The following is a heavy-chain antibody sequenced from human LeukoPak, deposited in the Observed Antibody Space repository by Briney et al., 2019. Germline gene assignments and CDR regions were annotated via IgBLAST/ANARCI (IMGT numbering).Heavy chain of an antibody. Sequence: GRSLRLSCAASGFTFSSYGMHWVRQAPGKGLEWVAVISYDGSNKYYADSVKGRFTISRDNSKNTMYLQMNSLRAEDTAVYYCAKDGRDGYNLFGAYFQHWGQGTLVTVSS. J-gene: IGHJ1*01. D-gene: IGHD5-24*01. CDR1: GFTFSSYG. CDR2: ISYDGSNK. CDR3: AKDGRDGYNLFGAYFQH. V-gene: IGHV3-30*18.